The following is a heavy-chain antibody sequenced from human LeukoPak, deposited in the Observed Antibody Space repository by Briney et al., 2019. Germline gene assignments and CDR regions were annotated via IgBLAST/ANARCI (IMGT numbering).Heavy chain of an antibody. CDR3: VRDLILVWTPGDDFDH. D-gene: IGHD3-16*01. CDR1: GFTFSNYG. J-gene: IGHJ4*02. Sequence: GGSLRLSCAASGFTFSNYGMHWVRQAPGKGLEWVSRINERATIISYADSVKGRFTIPRENARNTLYLQMNSLTAEDTAVYYCVRDLILVWTPGDDFDHWGQGTLVTVSS. V-gene: IGHV3-74*01. CDR2: INERATII.